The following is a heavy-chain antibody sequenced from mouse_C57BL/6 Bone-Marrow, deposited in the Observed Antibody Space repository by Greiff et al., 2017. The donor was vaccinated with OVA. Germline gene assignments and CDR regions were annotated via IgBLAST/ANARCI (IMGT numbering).Heavy chain of an antibody. D-gene: IGHD3-1*01. J-gene: IGHJ2*01. CDR2: ISYDGSN. CDR3: ARDHRDFDY. Sequence: EVQVVESGPGLVKPSQSLSLTCSVTGYSITSGYYWNWIRQFPGNKLEWMGYISYDGSNNYNPSLKNRISITRDTSKNQFFLKLNSVTTEDTATYYCARDHRDFDYWGQGTTRTVSS. CDR1: GYSITSGYY. V-gene: IGHV3-6*01.